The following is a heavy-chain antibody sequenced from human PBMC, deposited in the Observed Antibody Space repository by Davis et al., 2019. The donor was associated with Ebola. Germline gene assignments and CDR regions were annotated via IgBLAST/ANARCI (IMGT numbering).Heavy chain of an antibody. CDR3: ARLTAAAGPYYYYYGMDV. D-gene: IGHD6-13*01. V-gene: IGHV1-8*01. CDR1: GYTFTSYD. Sequence: ASVTVSCKASGYTFTSYDINWVRQATGQGLEWMGWMNPNSGNTGYAQKFQGRVTMTRNTSISTAYMELSSLRSEDTAVYYCARLTAAAGPYYYYYGMDVWGQGTTVTASS. J-gene: IGHJ6*02. CDR2: MNPNSGNT.